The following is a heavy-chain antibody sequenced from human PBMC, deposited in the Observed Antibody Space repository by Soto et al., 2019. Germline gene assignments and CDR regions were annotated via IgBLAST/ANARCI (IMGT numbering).Heavy chain of an antibody. Sequence: SETLSLTCTVSGGSISSSSYYWGWIRQPPGKGLEWIGYIYYSGSTNYNPSLKSRVTISVDTSKNQFSLKLSSVTAADTAVYYCARGGSNYYGMDVWGQGTTVTVSS. D-gene: IGHD1-26*01. CDR1: GGSISSSSYY. J-gene: IGHJ6*02. V-gene: IGHV4-61*05. CDR3: ARGGSNYYGMDV. CDR2: IYYSGST.